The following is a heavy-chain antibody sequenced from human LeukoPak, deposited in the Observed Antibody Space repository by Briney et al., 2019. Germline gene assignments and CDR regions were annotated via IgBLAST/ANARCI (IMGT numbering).Heavy chain of an antibody. CDR2: ISGSGGST. Sequence: GVSLRLSCAASGFTFSSYAMSWVRQDPGKGLEWVSAISGSGGSTYYADSVKGRFTISRDNSKNTLYLQMNSLRAEDTAVYYCAKDVAARTTGYFDYWGQGTLVTVSS. D-gene: IGHD6-6*01. J-gene: IGHJ4*02. CDR1: GFTFSSYA. CDR3: AKDVAARTTGYFDY. V-gene: IGHV3-23*01.